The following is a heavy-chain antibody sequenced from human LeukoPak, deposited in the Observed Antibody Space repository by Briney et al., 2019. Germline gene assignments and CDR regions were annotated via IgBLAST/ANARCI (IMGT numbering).Heavy chain of an antibody. CDR2: ISGSGGST. J-gene: IGHJ6*02. Sequence: GRSLRLSCAASGFTFDDYAMSWVRQAPGKGLEWVSAISGSGGSTYYADSVKGRFTISRDNSKNTLYLQMNSLRAEDTAVYYCAKPEYYYYYGMDVWGQGTTVTVSS. V-gene: IGHV3-23*01. CDR1: GFTFDDYA. CDR3: AKPEYYYYYGMDV.